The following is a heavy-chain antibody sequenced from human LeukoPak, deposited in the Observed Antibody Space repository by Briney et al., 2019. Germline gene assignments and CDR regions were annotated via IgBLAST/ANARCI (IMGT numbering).Heavy chain of an antibody. V-gene: IGHV4-59*01. CDR1: GGSISGYY. Sequence: SETLSLTCTVSGGSISGYYWSWIRQPPGKGLEWIGYIYYSGSTNYNPSLKSRVTISVDTSKNQFSLKLSSVTAADTAVYYCARDGPVSGSSPYYYYYYMDVWGKGTTVTVSS. CDR3: ARDGPVSGSSPYYYYYYMDV. CDR2: IYYSGST. J-gene: IGHJ6*03. D-gene: IGHD1-26*01.